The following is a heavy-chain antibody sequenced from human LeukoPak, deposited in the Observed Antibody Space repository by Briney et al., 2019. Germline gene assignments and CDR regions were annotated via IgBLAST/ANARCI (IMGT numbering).Heavy chain of an antibody. CDR3: AKSGRDYGDDRDYYYYGMDV. CDR2: ISGSGGST. J-gene: IGHJ6*02. CDR1: GFTFSSYA. D-gene: IGHD4-17*01. V-gene: IGHV3-23*01. Sequence: GRSLRLSCAASGFTFSSYAMSWVRQAPGKGLEWVSAISGSGGSTYYADSVKGRFTISRDNSKNTLYLQMNSLRAEDTAVYYCAKSGRDYGDDRDYYYYGMDVWGQGTTVTVSS.